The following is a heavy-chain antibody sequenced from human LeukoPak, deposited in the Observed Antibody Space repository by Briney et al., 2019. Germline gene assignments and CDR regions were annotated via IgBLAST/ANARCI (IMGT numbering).Heavy chain of an antibody. CDR1: GYTLTDYY. Sequence: GASVKVSCKASGYTLTDYYIHWVRQAPGQGLEWMGWMNPNSGDTNSAQSFQGRVTMTRETSISTAYMELSRLRFDDTAVYYCARVRRYYHGMDVWGQGTTVTVSS. CDR3: ARVRRYYHGMDV. J-gene: IGHJ6*02. V-gene: IGHV1-2*02. CDR2: MNPNSGDT.